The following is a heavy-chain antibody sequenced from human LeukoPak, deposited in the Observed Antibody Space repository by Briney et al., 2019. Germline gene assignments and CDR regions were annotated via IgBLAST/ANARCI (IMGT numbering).Heavy chain of an antibody. D-gene: IGHD1-26*01. CDR1: GFTFSTYS. V-gene: IGHV3-48*01. Sequence: GGSLRLSCVASGFTFSTYSMNWVRQAPGKGLEWVSQISRTSSTIYYADSVKGRFTVSRDNSKNTLYLQMNSLRAEDTAVYYCAKAISVGATTDAADWGQGTLVTVSS. CDR3: AKAISVGATTDAAD. CDR2: ISRTSSTI. J-gene: IGHJ4*02.